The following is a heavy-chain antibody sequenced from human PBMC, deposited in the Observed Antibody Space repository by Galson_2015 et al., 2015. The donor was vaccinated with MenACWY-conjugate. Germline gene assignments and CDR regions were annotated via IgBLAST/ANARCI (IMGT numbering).Heavy chain of an antibody. V-gene: IGHV1-69*13. CDR3: ASTGIAARAGFDY. J-gene: IGHJ4*02. Sequence: SVKVSCKASGGTFSSYAISWVRQAPGQGLEWMGGIIPIFGTANYAQKFQGRVTITADESTSTAYMELSSLRSEDTAVYYCASTGIAARAGFDYWGQGTLVTVSS. CDR2: IIPIFGTA. D-gene: IGHD6-6*01. CDR1: GGTFSSYA.